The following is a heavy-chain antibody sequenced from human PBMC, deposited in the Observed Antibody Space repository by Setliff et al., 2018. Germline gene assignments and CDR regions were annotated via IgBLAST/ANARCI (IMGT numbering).Heavy chain of an antibody. J-gene: IGHJ4*02. D-gene: IGHD2-2*01. Sequence: SETLSLTCTVSGGSISSHYRSWIRQPPGKGLEWIGSIYYSGSTNYNPSLKSRVTISVDTSKNQFSLKLSSVTAADTAVYYCARTDLRYQTDYWGQGTLVTVSS. CDR3: ARTDLRYQTDY. V-gene: IGHV4-59*11. CDR1: GGSISSHY. CDR2: IYYSGST.